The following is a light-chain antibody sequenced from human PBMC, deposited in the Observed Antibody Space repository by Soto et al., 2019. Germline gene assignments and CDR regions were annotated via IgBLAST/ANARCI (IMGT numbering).Light chain of an antibody. CDR3: QSYDSRLSSYV. J-gene: IGLJ1*01. Sequence: QLVLTQPPSVSGAPGQRVTISCTRSSSNIGAGYAVHWYQQLPGTAPKLLIHGNNNRPSGVPDRFSGSKSDTSASLAITGLQADDEGDYYCQSYDSRLSSYVFGTGTKVTVL. V-gene: IGLV1-40*01. CDR2: GNN. CDR1: SSNIGAGYA.